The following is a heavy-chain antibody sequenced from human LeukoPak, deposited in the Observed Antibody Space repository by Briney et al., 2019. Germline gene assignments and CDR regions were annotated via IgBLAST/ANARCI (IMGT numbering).Heavy chain of an antibody. J-gene: IGHJ1*01. Sequence: SETLSLTCAVYGGSFSGYYWSWIRQPPGKELEWIGEINHSGSTNYNPSLKSRVTISVDTSKNQFSLKLSSVTAADTAVYYCARRGALLPAAIRIQYFQHWGQGTLITVSS. D-gene: IGHD2-2*01. CDR3: ARRGALLPAAIRIQYFQH. CDR1: GGSFSGYY. V-gene: IGHV4-34*01. CDR2: INHSGST.